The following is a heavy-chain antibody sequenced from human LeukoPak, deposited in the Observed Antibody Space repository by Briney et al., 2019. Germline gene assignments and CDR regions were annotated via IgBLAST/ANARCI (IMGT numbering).Heavy chain of an antibody. J-gene: IGHJ4*02. CDR1: GFTFSSYA. V-gene: IGHV3-23*01. Sequence: PGGSLRLSCAASGFTFSSYAMSWVRQAPGKGLEWVSAISGSGGSTYYADSVKGRFTISRDNSKNTLYLQMNSLRAEDTAVYYCAKDPGFWSGYLANYFDYWGQGTLVTVSS. CDR3: AKDPGFWSGYLANYFDY. CDR2: ISGSGGST. D-gene: IGHD3-3*01.